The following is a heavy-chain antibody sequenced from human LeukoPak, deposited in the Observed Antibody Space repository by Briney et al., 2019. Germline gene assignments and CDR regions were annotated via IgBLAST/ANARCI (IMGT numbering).Heavy chain of an antibody. CDR2: INPSGGST. Sequence: GASVKVSCKASGYTLTSYYMHWVRQAPGQGLEWMGIINPSGGSTSYAQKFQGRVTMTRDTSTSTVYMELSSLRSEDTAVYYCARDNIVGAIDYWGQGTLVTVSS. D-gene: IGHD1-26*01. CDR1: GYTLTSYY. J-gene: IGHJ4*02. V-gene: IGHV1-46*01. CDR3: ARDNIVGAIDY.